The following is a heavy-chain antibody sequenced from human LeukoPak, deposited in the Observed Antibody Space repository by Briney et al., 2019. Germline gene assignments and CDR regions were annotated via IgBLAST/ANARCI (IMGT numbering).Heavy chain of an antibody. CDR1: GGSISSSSYY. D-gene: IGHD1-26*01. Sequence: PSETLSLTCTVSGGSISSSSYYWGWIRQPPGKGLEWIGSIYYSGSTYYNPSLKSRVTISVDTSKNQFSLKLSSVTAADTAVYYCARGIVRIDYWGQGTLVTVSS. CDR2: IYYSGST. CDR3: ARGIVRIDY. J-gene: IGHJ4*02. V-gene: IGHV4-39*07.